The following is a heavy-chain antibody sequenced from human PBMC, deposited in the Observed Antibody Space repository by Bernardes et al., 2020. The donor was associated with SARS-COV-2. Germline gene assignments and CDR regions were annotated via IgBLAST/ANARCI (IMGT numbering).Heavy chain of an antibody. V-gene: IGHV1-18*01. CDR3: VREKQPSFYYDHYAMDV. J-gene: IGHJ6*02. Sequence: ASVKVSCKTSGFTFVSYGVTWVRQAPGQGLEWMGWINPYNGNTNYAQRVQGRVTMTADTLMRTAYMELRSLRSDDTAIYFCVREKQPSFYYDHYAMDVWGQGTTVTVSS. CDR2: INPYNGNT. CDR1: GFTFVSYG. D-gene: IGHD6-13*01.